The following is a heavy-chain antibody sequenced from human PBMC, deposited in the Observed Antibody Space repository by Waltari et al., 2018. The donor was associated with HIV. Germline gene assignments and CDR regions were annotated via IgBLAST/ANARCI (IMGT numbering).Heavy chain of an antibody. Sequence: QVQLVQSGAEVKKPGASVRVACETSGYSFTNFDINWVRQTAGQGLEWMEWVQPKSGNTDNARKSHGRLSLTTNASATAAYMELSSLQVDATAVYYCARGVGSSYDSLTNWMYNWFDPWGQGTAVTVSS. J-gene: IGHJ5*02. CDR3: ARGVGSSYDSLTNWMYNWFDP. D-gene: IGHD3-9*01. V-gene: IGHV1-8*01. CDR1: GYSFTNFD. CDR2: VQPKSGNT.